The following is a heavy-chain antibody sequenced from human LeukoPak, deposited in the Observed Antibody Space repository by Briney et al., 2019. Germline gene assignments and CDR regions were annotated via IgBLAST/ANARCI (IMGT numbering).Heavy chain of an antibody. Sequence: GESLKISCKGSGYTFIDYSIAWVRQMPGKGLEWMGFIYPADSHTTYSPSFQGQVTFSADKSTNTAYLQWSSLKASDTAMYYCAREVLWFGELNRGVFDPWGQGTLVTVSS. CDR2: IYPADSHT. D-gene: IGHD3-10*01. CDR3: AREVLWFGELNRGVFDP. J-gene: IGHJ5*02. CDR1: GYTFIDYS. V-gene: IGHV5-51*01.